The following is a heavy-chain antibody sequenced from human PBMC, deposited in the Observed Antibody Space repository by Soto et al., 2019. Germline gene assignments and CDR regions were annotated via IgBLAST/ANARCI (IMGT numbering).Heavy chain of an antibody. CDR2: IYGGGST. CDR1: GFSVSSNY. CDR3: ARGSAYRTGPIDY. V-gene: IGHV3-66*01. Sequence: EVQLVESGGGLVQPGGSLRLSCAASGFSVSSNYMSWVRQAPGKGLEWVSLIYGGGSTYYADTVKGRFTISRDNSKSTVCLQMNTLRAEDTAVYYCARGSAYRTGPIDYWGQGTLVTVSS. J-gene: IGHJ4*02. D-gene: IGHD1-1*01.